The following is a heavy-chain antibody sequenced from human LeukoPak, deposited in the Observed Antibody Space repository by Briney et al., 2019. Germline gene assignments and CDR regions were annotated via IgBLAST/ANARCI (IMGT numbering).Heavy chain of an antibody. V-gene: IGHV3-23*01. Sequence: GGSLRLSCAASGFTFSSFAMSWVRHAPGKGLEWVSAISGRGGSTYYADSVKGRFTISRDNSKNTLYLEMNSLRAEDTAVYYCAKDLSAGYYSMDVWGQGTTVTVSS. D-gene: IGHD3-3*01. CDR2: ISGRGGST. J-gene: IGHJ6*02. CDR3: AKDLSAGYYSMDV. CDR1: GFTFSSFA.